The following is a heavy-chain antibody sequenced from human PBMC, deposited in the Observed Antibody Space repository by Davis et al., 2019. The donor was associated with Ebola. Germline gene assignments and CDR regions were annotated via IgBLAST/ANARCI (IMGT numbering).Heavy chain of an antibody. CDR3: ARDRFSDYYGMDV. CDR2: ISSSGSTI. J-gene: IGHJ6*02. D-gene: IGHD1-26*01. Sequence: GESLNISCAASGFTFSSYEMNWVRQAPGKGLEWVSYISSSGSTIYYADSVKGRFTISRDNSKNTLYLQMNSLRAEDTAVYSCARDRFSDYYGMDVWGQGTTVTVSS. CDR1: GFTFSSYE. V-gene: IGHV3-48*03.